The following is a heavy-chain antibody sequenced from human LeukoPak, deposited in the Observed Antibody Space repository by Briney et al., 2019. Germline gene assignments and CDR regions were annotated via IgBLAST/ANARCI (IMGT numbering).Heavy chain of an antibody. J-gene: IGHJ4*02. CDR3: AKDWIQFNRVFDCFDS. CDR1: GFAITDHH. CDR2: IGNTET. Sequence: SGGSLRLSCAASGFAITDHHMDWVRQAPGKGLEWVATIGNTETFYADSVTGRFTISRDNSKNTVNLQMNRLRVEDTAIYYCAKDWIQFNRVFDCFDSWGQGTLVTVSS. V-gene: IGHV3-69-1*01. D-gene: IGHD5-18*01.